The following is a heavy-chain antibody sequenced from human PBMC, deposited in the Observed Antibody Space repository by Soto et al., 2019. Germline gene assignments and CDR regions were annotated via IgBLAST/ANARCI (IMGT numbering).Heavy chain of an antibody. D-gene: IGHD3-10*01. V-gene: IGHV3-74*01. J-gene: IGHJ4*02. CDR1: GFTFSSYW. CDR2: INSDGRST. CDR3: ASNYGSGSYWPTY. Sequence: VQLLESGGGLVQPGGSLRLSCAASGFTFSSYWMHWVRQAPGKGLVWVSRINSDGRSTSYADSVKGRFAISRDNAKNTMYLQMNRLRAEDTAVYYCASNYGSGSYWPTYWGQGTLVTVSS.